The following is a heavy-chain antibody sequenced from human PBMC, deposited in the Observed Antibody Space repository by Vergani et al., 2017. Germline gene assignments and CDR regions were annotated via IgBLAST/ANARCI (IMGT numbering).Heavy chain of an antibody. CDR3: ARGIIAAAGKTRGNWFDP. CDR1: GRSFSGYY. Sequence: QVQLQQWGAGLLKPSETLSLTCAVYGRSFSGYYWSWIRQPPGKGLEWIGEINHSGSTNYNPSLKSRVTISVDTSKNQFSLKLSSVTAADTAMYYCARGIIAAAGKTRGNWFDPWGQGTLVTVSS. J-gene: IGHJ5*02. V-gene: IGHV4-34*01. D-gene: IGHD6-13*01. CDR2: INHSGST.